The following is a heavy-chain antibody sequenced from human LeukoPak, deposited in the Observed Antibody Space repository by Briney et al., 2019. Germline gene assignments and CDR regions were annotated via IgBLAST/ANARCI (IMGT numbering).Heavy chain of an antibody. CDR1: GGSISSGSHY. CDR3: ARNVPNSGSYGAFDF. D-gene: IGHD1-26*01. CDR2: IYYSGSP. J-gene: IGHJ4*02. Sequence: PSETLSLTCTVSGGSISSGSHYWDWIRQPPGKGLEWIGSIYYSGSPYYNPSLKSRVTISVDTSKNQFSLNLSSVTAADTAVYYCARNVPNSGSYGAFDFWGQGTLVTVSS. V-gene: IGHV4-39*01.